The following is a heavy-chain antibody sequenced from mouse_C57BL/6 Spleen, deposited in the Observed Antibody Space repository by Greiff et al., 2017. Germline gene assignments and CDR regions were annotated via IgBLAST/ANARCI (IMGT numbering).Heavy chain of an antibody. CDR1: GYSITSGYY. J-gene: IGHJ1*03. CDR2: ISYDGSN. D-gene: IGHD1-1*01. V-gene: IGHV3-6*01. Sequence: DVQLQESGPGLVKPSQSLSLTCSVTGYSITSGYYWNWIRQFPGNKLEWMGYISYDGSNNYNPSLKNRISITRDTSKNQFFLKLNSVTTEDTATYYCARLLRSYGYFDVWGTGTTVTVSS. CDR3: ARLLRSYGYFDV.